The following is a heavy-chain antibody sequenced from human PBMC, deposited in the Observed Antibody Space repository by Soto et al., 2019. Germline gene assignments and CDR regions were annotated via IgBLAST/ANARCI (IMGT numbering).Heavy chain of an antibody. V-gene: IGHV3-23*01. D-gene: IGHD6-19*01. CDR1: GFTFSSYA. CDR2: ISGSGGST. CDR3: AKTRDSSGWYYFDY. J-gene: IGHJ4*02. Sequence: EVQLLESGGGLVQPGGSLRLSCAASGFTFSSYAMSWVRQAPGKGLEWVSAISGSGGSTYYADAVKGRFTISRDNAKNTLYLQMNSLRAEDTAVYYCAKTRDSSGWYYFDYWGQGTLVSVSS.